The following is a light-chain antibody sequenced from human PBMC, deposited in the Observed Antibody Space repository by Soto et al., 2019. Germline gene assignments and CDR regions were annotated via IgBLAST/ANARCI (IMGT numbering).Light chain of an antibody. CDR2: DFS. V-gene: IGLV2-14*03. Sequence: QSALTQPASVSGSPGQTITISCTGTTSDITNNDSTSWYQHRPGEAPDLKIFDFSYRPSGVSDRFSASQSGNTASLTISRLQPEDEAEYYCVSYTSPGSYVFGPGTKLTVL. CDR3: VSYTSPGSYV. CDR1: TSDITNNDS. J-gene: IGLJ1*01.